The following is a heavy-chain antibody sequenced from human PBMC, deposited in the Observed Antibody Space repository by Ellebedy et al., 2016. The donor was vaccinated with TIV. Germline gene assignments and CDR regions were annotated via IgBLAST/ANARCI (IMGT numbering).Heavy chain of an antibody. D-gene: IGHD2-21*02. CDR3: ASGDGGDGDS. J-gene: IGHJ4*02. CDR2: ISSSSSYI. V-gene: IGHV3-21*04. CDR1: GFTFSSYS. Sequence: GESLKISCAASGFTFSSYSMNWVRQAPGKGLEWVSSISSSSSYIYYADSVKGRFTISRDNSKNSLYLQMNSLRTEDTAFYYCASGDGGDGDSWGQGTLVIVSS.